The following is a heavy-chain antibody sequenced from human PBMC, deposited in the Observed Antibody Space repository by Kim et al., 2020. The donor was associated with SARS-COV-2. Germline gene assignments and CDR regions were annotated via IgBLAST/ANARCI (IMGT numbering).Heavy chain of an antibody. V-gene: IGHV1-2*02. CDR1: GYTFTGYY. J-gene: IGHJ6*02. D-gene: IGHD3-3*01. Sequence: ASVKVSCKASGYTFTGYYMHWVRQAPGQGLEWMGWINPNSGGTNYAQKFQGRVTMTRDTSISTAYMELSRLRSDDTAVYYCARGLPLGYYDFWSGYYNPAPYYYYGMDVWGQGTTVTVSS. CDR3: ARGLPLGYYDFWSGYYNPAPYYYYGMDV. CDR2: INPNSGGT.